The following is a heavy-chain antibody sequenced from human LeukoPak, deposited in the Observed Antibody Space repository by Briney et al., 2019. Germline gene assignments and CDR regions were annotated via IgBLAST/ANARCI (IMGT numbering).Heavy chain of an antibody. J-gene: IGHJ3*02. CDR3: ARALGAFDI. V-gene: IGHV4-34*01. CDR2: INHSRST. CDR1: GGSFSGYY. Sequence: SSETLSLTCAVYGGSFSGYYWSWIRQPPGKGLEWIGEINHSRSTNYSPSLKSRVTISVDTSKNQFSLKLNSVTAADTAVYYCARALGAFDIWGQGTMVTVSS.